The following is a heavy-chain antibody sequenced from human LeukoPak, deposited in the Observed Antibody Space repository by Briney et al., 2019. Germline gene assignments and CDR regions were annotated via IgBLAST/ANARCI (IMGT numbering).Heavy chain of an antibody. J-gene: IGHJ4*02. CDR2: IYYSGST. D-gene: IGHD3-3*01. Sequence: SETLSLTCTVSGGSISSYYWSWIRQPPGKGLEWIGYIYYSGSTNYNPSLKSRVTISVDTPKNQFSLKLSSVTAADTAVYYCARGGVFGVVRPMYYFDYWGQGTLVTVSS. V-gene: IGHV4-59*01. CDR3: ARGGVFGVVRPMYYFDY. CDR1: GGSISSYY.